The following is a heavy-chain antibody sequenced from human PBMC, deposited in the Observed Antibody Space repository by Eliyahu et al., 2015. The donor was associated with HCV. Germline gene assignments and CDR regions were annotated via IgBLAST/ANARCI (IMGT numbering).Heavy chain of an antibody. J-gene: IGHJ4*02. CDR1: GXTFTNXX. CDR3: ARIQVGATPFDY. Sequence: QVQLVQSGAXVKKPGAXVKVSCXAXGXTFTNXXMHWVRXAPGQGLEWMGIINPSGDSATYAQRFQGRVTMTRDTSTSTVYMELSSLRSEDTAVYYCARIQVGATPFDYWGQGTLVTVSS. D-gene: IGHD1-26*01. V-gene: IGHV1-46*01. CDR2: INPSGDSA.